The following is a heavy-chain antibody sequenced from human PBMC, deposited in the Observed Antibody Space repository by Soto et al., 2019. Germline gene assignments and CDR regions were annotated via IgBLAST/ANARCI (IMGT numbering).Heavy chain of an antibody. V-gene: IGHV1-69*13. D-gene: IGHD3-10*01. CDR2: IVPIFGTP. J-gene: IGHJ3*02. CDR3: ARGNHHGSGTLNPPQSLFDI. Sequence: GASVKVSCKASGGTFSSFAISWVRQAPGQGLEWMGGIVPIFGTPIYAQNFQGRVTITADESTSTAYMNLRSLRSEDTAVYYCARGNHHGSGTLNPPQSLFDIWGQGTLVTVSS. CDR1: GGTFSSFA.